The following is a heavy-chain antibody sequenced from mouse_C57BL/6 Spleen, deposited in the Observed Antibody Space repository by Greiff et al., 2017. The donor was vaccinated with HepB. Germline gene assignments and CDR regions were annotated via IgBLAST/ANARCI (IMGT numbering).Heavy chain of an antibody. CDR1: GFTFSSYG. CDR3: ARLGDYDEAY. Sequence: DVMLVESGGDLVKPGGSLKLSCAASGFTFSSYGMSWVRQTPDKRLEWVATISSGGSYTYYPDSVKGRFTISRDNAKNTLYLQMSSLKSEDTAMYYCARLGDYDEAYWGQGTLVTVSA. CDR2: ISSGGSYT. J-gene: IGHJ3*01. V-gene: IGHV5-6*02. D-gene: IGHD2-4*01.